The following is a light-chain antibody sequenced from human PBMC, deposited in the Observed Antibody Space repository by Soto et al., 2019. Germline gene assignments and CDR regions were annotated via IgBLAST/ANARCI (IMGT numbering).Light chain of an antibody. CDR1: SSNIGAGYI. Sequence: QSVLTQPPSVSGAPGQRVTISCTGTSSNIGAGYIVQWYQHLPGTAPKLLINGNSNRPSGVPDRFSGSKSGTSASLAITGLQPEDEADYYCQSYDSSLTVDVFGTGTKLTVL. CDR3: QSYDSSLTVDV. V-gene: IGLV1-40*01. CDR2: GNS. J-gene: IGLJ1*01.